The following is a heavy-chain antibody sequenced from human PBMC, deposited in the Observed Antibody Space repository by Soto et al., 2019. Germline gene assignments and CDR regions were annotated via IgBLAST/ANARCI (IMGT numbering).Heavy chain of an antibody. Sequence: GGSLRLSCAASGFTFSSYAMHWVRQAPGKGLEWVAVISYDGSNKYYADSVKGRFTISRDNSKNTLYLQMNSLRAEDTAVYYCASWPRAYWGQGTLVTVSS. V-gene: IGHV3-30*04. CDR2: ISYDGSNK. CDR1: GFTFSSYA. J-gene: IGHJ4*02. CDR3: ASWPRAY.